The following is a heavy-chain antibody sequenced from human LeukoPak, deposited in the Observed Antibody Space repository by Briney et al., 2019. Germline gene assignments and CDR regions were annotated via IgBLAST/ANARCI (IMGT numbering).Heavy chain of an antibody. CDR1: GYTLTELS. D-gene: IGHD2-2*01. CDR3: ATAAGYCSSTSCLSFDY. Sequence: ASVKVSCKVSGYTLTELSMHWVRQAPGKGLEWMGGFDPEDGETIYAQKFQGRVTMTEDTSTDTAYMELSRLRSEDTAVYYCATAAGYCSSTSCLSFDYWGQGTLVTVSS. CDR2: FDPEDGET. J-gene: IGHJ4*02. V-gene: IGHV1-24*01.